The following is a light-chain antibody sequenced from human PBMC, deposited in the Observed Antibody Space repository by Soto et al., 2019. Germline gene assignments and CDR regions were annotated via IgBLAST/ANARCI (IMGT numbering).Light chain of an antibody. CDR2: AAS. J-gene: IGKJ4*01. V-gene: IGKV1-39*01. CDR1: QTISTY. Sequence: DIQMTQSPYSLSASVGDTVTITCRASQTISTYLNWYQKKAGEAPELLIYAASNLQSGVPLRFTGSGSGTDFTLTILSLQPEDFATYCCQQSYATPLTFGGGTKVEIK. CDR3: QQSYATPLT.